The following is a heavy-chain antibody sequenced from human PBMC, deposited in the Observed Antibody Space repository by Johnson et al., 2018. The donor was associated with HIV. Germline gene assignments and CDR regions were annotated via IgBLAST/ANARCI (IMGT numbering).Heavy chain of an antibody. CDR2: ISYDGNNK. CDR1: GFTFSSYA. J-gene: IGHJ3*02. V-gene: IGHV3-30*14. CDR3: ARETVTVRVWGHVFDI. D-gene: IGHD3-16*01. Sequence: QVRLVESGGGVVQPGRSLRLSCAASGFTFSSYAMHWVRQAPGKGLEWVAVISYDGNNKYSVDAVKGRFTISRDNAKSSLYLQMNRLSAEDTAVYFCARETVTVRVWGHVFDIWGQGTMVTVSS.